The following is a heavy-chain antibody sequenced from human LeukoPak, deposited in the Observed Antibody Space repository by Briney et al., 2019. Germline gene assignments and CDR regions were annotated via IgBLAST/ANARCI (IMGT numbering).Heavy chain of an antibody. CDR3: ARLPEGGYIHYYYYYMDV. Sequence: GGSLRLSCAASGFTFSDYYMSWIRQAPGKGLEWVSYISSSGSTIYYADSVKGRFTISRDNAKNSLYLQMNSLRAEDTAVYYCARLPEGGYIHYYYYYMDVWGKGTTVTVSS. J-gene: IGHJ6*03. V-gene: IGHV3-11*04. CDR2: ISSSGSTI. CDR1: GFTFSDYY. D-gene: IGHD5-12*01.